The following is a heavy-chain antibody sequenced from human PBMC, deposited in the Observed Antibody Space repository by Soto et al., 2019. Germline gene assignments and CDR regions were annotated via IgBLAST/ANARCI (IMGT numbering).Heavy chain of an antibody. CDR2: IIPMFGTA. D-gene: IGHD2-2*03. CDR1: GGTFSSYA. Sequence: ASVKVSCKASGGTFSSYAMNWVRQAPWQGLEWMGGIIPMFGTADYAQKFQARVTITADESTSTAYMELSSLTSEDTAVYYCARPVLMDRGVRYYYGMYVWGQGTTVTVSS. V-gene: IGHV1-69*13. J-gene: IGHJ6*02. CDR3: ARPVLMDRGVRYYYGMYV.